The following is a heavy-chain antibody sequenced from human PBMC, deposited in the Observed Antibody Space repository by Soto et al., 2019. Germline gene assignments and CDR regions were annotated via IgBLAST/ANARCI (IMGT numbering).Heavy chain of an antibody. D-gene: IGHD3-9*01. V-gene: IGHV3-7*01. Sequence: EVQLEESGGDLVHPGGSLRLSCAASGFTFSSYWMSWVRQAPGKGLEWVAYMDLDGSQRDYVDSVKGRFTISRDNARNSLYLQMDSLRVEGTAVYYCAREDWYHFDSWGQGTLVTVSS. CDR1: GFTFSSYW. CDR2: MDLDGSQR. CDR3: AREDWYHFDS. J-gene: IGHJ5*01.